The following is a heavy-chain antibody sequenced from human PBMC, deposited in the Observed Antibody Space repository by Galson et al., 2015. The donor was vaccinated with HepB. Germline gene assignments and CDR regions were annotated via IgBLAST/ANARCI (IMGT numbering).Heavy chain of an antibody. CDR3: ARESIGGSITDAFDI. D-gene: IGHD1-14*01. V-gene: IGHV3-74*01. CDR1: GFTFSTYW. Sequence: SLRLSCAVSGFTFSTYWMHWVRQAPGMGLVWVSRINTDGSRTSYADSVKGRFTISRDNAKNTLYLQMNSLRAEDTAVFYCARESIGGSITDAFDIWGQGTMVTVSS. CDR2: INTDGSRT. J-gene: IGHJ3*02.